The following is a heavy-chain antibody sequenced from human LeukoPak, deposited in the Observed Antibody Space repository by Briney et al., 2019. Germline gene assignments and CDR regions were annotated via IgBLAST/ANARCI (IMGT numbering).Heavy chain of an antibody. Sequence: GGSLRLSCAASGFTFKNYWMHWVRQAPGKGLVWVSRVDSDGSSTTYADSVKGRFTISRDNAKNTLYLQMNSLRAEDTAVYYRARGITIFGVVNDAFDVWGQGAVVTVSS. V-gene: IGHV3-74*01. J-gene: IGHJ3*01. CDR3: ARGITIFGVVNDAFDV. CDR2: VDSDGSST. CDR1: GFTFKNYW. D-gene: IGHD3-3*01.